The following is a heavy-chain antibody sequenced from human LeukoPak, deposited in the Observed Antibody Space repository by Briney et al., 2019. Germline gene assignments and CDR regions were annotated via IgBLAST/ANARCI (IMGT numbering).Heavy chain of an antibody. CDR1: GFTFSSYA. D-gene: IGHD2-15*01. CDR3: AKAPGGSCIGGLCYYFDN. V-gene: IGHV3-30*04. J-gene: IGHJ4*02. CDR2: ISYDGSNK. Sequence: GGSLRLSCAASGFTFSSYAMHWVRQAPGKGLEWVAVISYDGSNKYYADSVKGRFTISRDNSKNTLYLQMNSLRAEDTAVYYCAKAPGGSCIGGLCYYFDNWGQGTLVTVSS.